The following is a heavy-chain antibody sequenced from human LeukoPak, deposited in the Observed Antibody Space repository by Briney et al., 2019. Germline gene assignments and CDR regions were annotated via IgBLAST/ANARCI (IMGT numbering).Heavy chain of an antibody. CDR1: GFTFNNYL. CDR2: LFTGGAGA. Sequence: GGSLRLSCTASGFTFNNYLMSWVRQAPGKGPEWVSVLFTGGAGALYADSVRGRFTISGDTSKTTLYLQMNGLRAEDTAVYYCAKECDYSPGHKFDLWGRGSLVTVSS. J-gene: IGHJ5*02. CDR3: AKECDYSPGHKFDL. D-gene: IGHD3-10*01. V-gene: IGHV3-23*03.